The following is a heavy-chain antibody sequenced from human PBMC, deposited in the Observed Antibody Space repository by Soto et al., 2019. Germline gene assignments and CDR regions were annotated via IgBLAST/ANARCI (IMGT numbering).Heavy chain of an antibody. CDR1: GFTVSSTY. Sequence: PGGSLRLSCAASGFTVSSTYMSWVRQAPGKGLEGFSVSSSSGSTYYADSVKGRFTISRDNAKNSLFLQMNSLRAEDTAVYYCAIIDSSGYCGYSFDILGQATMVTVSS. J-gene: IGHJ3*02. V-gene: IGHV3-53*01. CDR2: SSSSGST. D-gene: IGHD3-22*01. CDR3: AIIDSSGYCGYSFDI.